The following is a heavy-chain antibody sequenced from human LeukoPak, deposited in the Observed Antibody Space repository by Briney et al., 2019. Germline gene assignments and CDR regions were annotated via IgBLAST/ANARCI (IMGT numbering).Heavy chain of an antibody. V-gene: IGHV1-69*04. J-gene: IGHJ3*02. D-gene: IGHD3-16*01. Sequence: GGSVRVSCKASGGTFSSYAMSWVRQAPGQGLEWMGRIIPILGIANYAQKFQGRVTITADKSTSTAYMELSSLRAEDTAVYYCARSGIMAAFDIWGQGTMVTVSS. CDR3: ARSGIMAAFDI. CDR1: GGTFSSYA. CDR2: IIPILGIA.